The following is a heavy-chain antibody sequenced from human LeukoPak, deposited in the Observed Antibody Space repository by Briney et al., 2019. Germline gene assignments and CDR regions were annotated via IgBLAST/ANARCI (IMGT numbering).Heavy chain of an antibody. V-gene: IGHV3-74*01. D-gene: IGHD3-22*01. Sequence: GGSLRLSCAASGFTFSSYWMHWVRQAPGKGLVWVSRIDSDGTTATYADSVKGRFTISRDNAKDTLYLQMNSLRAEDTAVYYCAKGLISAYYFDYWGQGTLVTVSS. J-gene: IGHJ4*02. CDR2: IDSDGTTA. CDR1: GFTFSSYW. CDR3: AKGLISAYYFDY.